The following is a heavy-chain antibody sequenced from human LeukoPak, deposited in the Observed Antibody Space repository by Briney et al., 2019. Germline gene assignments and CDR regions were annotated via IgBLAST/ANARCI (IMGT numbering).Heavy chain of an antibody. D-gene: IGHD2/OR15-2a*01. V-gene: IGHV4-59*08. CDR3: ARHGDYASTTYDFDY. Sequence: SETLSLTCTVSGGSISGSYWSWIRQPPGKGLEWIGYIYYSGSTNYNPSLGSRVTISVDTSKNQFSLKLSSVTAADTAMYYCARHGDYASTTYDFDYWGQGTLVTVSS. CDR1: GGSISGSY. CDR2: IYYSGST. J-gene: IGHJ4*02.